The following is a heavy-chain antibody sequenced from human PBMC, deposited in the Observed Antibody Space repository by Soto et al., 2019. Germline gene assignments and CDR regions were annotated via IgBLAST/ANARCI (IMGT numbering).Heavy chain of an antibody. CDR1: GYTFTNYY. D-gene: IGHD1-26*01. Sequence: QVQLVQSGAEVKKPGASVKVSCKASGYTFTNYYIHWVRQAPGQGLECMGIINPTSGSTIYAPKFQGGVTMTRDTSTSTVYMELSSLRSEDTAVYFCARVHSSGHYTLAYWGQGTLVTVSS. J-gene: IGHJ4*02. CDR2: INPTSGST. V-gene: IGHV1-46*01. CDR3: ARVHSSGHYTLAY.